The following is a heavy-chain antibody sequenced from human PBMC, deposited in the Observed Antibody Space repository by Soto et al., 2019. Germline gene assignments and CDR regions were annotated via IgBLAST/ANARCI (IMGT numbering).Heavy chain of an antibody. V-gene: IGHV1-2*02. CDR3: ARDRYYGSGSYSNYYYYGMDV. D-gene: IGHD3-10*01. J-gene: IGHJ6*02. CDR1: GYTFTGYY. CDR2: INPNSGGT. Sequence: QVQLVQSGAEVKKPGASVKVSCKASGYTFTGYYMHWVRQAPGQGLEWMGWINPNSGGTNYAQKLQGRVTMTTDTSTSTAYMELRSLRSDDTAVYYCARDRYYGSGSYSNYYYYGMDVWGQGTTVTVSS.